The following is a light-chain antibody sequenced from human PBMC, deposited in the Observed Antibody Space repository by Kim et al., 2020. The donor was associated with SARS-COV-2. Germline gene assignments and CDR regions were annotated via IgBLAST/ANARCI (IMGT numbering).Light chain of an antibody. Sequence: SVGDRVTITCRASQGISTYLAWYQQKPGKAPKLRIYAASTLQSAVPSRFSGSGSGTEFTLTITSLQPEDFATYYCQQLNSYPSLTFGPGTKVDIK. CDR3: QQLNSYPSLT. CDR2: AAS. CDR1: QGISTY. J-gene: IGKJ3*01. V-gene: IGKV1-9*01.